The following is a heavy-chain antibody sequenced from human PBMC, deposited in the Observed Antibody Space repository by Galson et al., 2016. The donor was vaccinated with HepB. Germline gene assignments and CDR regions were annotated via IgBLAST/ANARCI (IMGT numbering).Heavy chain of an antibody. CDR3: AIVRTTVTMPFGY. CDR2: MFPRDSDT. J-gene: IGHJ4*02. V-gene: IGHV5-51*01. D-gene: IGHD4-17*01. CDR1: GYSFTTYW. Sequence: QSGAEVKKPGESLKISCKVSGYSFTTYWIGWVRQMPGKGLEWMGIMFPRDSDTRYSPSFQGQVTISADKSISTAYLQWSSLKASDTAMYYCAIVRTTVTMPFGYWGQGTLVTVSS.